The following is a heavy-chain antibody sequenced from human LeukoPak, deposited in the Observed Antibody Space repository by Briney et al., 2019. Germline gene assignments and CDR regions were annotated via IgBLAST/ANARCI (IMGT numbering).Heavy chain of an antibody. CDR3: ARESYGNYFFDY. CDR1: GFTFSSYA. Sequence: GGSLRLSCAASGFTFSSYAMHWVRQAPGKGLEWVAIISYDGSKKYYADSVKGRFTISRDNSKNTLYLQMNSLRAEDAAVYYCARESYGNYFFDYRGQGTLVTVSS. V-gene: IGHV3-30-3*01. J-gene: IGHJ4*02. D-gene: IGHD4-11*01. CDR2: ISYDGSKK.